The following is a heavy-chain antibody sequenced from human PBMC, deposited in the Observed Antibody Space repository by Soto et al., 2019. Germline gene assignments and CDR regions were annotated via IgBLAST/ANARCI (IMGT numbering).Heavy chain of an antibody. J-gene: IGHJ6*02. CDR3: AAASSTSGGYYGMDV. V-gene: IGHV5-51*01. CDR1: GYSFTSYW. CDR2: IYPGDSDT. D-gene: IGHD2-2*01. Sequence: PGESLKISCKGSGYSFTSYWIGWVRQMPGKGLEWMGIIYPGDSDTRYSPSFQGQVTISADKSISTAYMELSSLRSEDTAMYYCAAASSTSGGYYGMDVWGQGTTVTVSS.